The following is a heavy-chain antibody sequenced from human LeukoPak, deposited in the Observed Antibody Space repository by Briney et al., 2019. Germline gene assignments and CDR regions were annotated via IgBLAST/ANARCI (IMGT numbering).Heavy chain of an antibody. D-gene: IGHD6-13*01. J-gene: IGHJ6*03. Sequence: NPSETLSLTCAVYGGSFSGYYCNWVRQSPGKGLEWIGEINHSGSTNYNPSLKSRVSISVDTSKNQFSLKLSSVTAADTAVYYCARGYQQQFVRSYYYYYMDVWGQGTTVTVSS. V-gene: IGHV4-34*01. CDR2: INHSGST. CDR1: GGSFSGYY. CDR3: ARGYQQQFVRSYYYYYMDV.